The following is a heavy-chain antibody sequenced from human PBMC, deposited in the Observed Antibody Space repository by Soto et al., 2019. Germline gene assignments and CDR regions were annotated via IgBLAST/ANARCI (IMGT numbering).Heavy chain of an antibody. CDR2: ISYDGSNK. Sequence: ESGGGVVQPGRSLRLSCAASGFTFSSYAMHWVRQAPGKGLEWVAVISYDGSNKYYADSVKGRFTISRDNSKNTLYLQMNSLRAEDTAVYYCARGPQWPDYWGQGTLVTVSS. CDR3: ARGPQWPDY. J-gene: IGHJ4*02. CDR1: GFTFSSYA. V-gene: IGHV3-30-3*01. D-gene: IGHD6-19*01.